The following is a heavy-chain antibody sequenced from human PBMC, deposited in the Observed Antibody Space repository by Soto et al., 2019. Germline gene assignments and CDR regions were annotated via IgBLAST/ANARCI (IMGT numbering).Heavy chain of an antibody. J-gene: IGHJ5*02. V-gene: IGHV4-59*08. CDR2: IYYSGST. CDR3: ARHSPDYDYIWGEYNWFDP. D-gene: IGHD3-16*01. CDR1: GGSISSYY. Sequence: SVTLSVTCTVSGGSISSYYWSWIRQPPGMGLEWIGYIYYSGSTNYNPSLKSRVTISVDTSKNQFSLKLSSVTAADTAVYYCARHSPDYDYIWGEYNWFDPWGQGTLVTVSS.